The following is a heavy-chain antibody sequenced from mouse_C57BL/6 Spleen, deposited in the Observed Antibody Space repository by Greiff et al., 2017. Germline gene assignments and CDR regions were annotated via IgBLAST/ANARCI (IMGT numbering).Heavy chain of an antibody. Sequence: QVQLKESGPELVKPGASVKISCKASGYAFSSSWMTWVKQRPGKGLEWIGGIYPGGGDTNYNGKFKGKATLTADTSSSTAYMQLSSLTSEDSAVYFCATLYVDYYDYAIDYWGQGTSVTVSA. CDR1: GYAFSSSW. V-gene: IGHV1-82*01. CDR3: ATLYVDYYDYAIDY. J-gene: IGHJ4*01. CDR2: IYPGGGDT. D-gene: IGHD2-3*01.